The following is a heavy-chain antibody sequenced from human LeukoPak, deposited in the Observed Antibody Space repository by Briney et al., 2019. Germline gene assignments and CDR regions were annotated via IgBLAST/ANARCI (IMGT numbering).Heavy chain of an antibody. CDR3: ATVFTSGYFDY. J-gene: IGHJ4*02. CDR2: ISGYGNT. V-gene: IGHV1-18*01. D-gene: IGHD3-22*01. CDR1: RYTFTNYG. Sequence: AAVKVSCKASRYTFTNYGISWMRQAPGQGLEWMGWISGYGNTNYAQNFQGRVSMTTDTSTTTSHMELRSLRSGDTAVYYCATVFTSGYFDYWGQGTLVTVSS.